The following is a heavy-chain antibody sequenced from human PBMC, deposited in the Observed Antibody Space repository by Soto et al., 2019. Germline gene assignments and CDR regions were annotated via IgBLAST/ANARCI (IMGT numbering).Heavy chain of an antibody. Sequence: PGGSLRLSCGGSGFNFDHYTMHWVRQAPGKGLEWVSVITWDGKSTSYAESVRGRFTISRDDSKNSLYLQMDSLRTEDTALYYCGKERGLDHWGQGTLVTVSS. V-gene: IGHV3-43*01. CDR2: ITWDGKST. CDR3: GKERGLDH. D-gene: IGHD5-12*01. CDR1: GFNFDHYT. J-gene: IGHJ4*02.